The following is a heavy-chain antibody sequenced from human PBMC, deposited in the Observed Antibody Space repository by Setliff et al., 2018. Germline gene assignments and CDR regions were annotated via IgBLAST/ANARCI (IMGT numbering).Heavy chain of an antibody. D-gene: IGHD3-10*01. CDR3: AKRGGAYYGSGSYSPYYYYYMDV. J-gene: IGHJ6*03. Sequence: KTSETLSLTCAVSGGSISSSNWWSWVRQPPGKGLEWIGEIYHSGSTNYNPSLKSRVTISVDKSKNQFSLKLSSVTAADTAVYYCAKRGGAYYGSGSYSPYYYYYMDVWGKGTTVTVSS. CDR1: GGSISSSNW. CDR2: IYHSGST. V-gene: IGHV4-4*02.